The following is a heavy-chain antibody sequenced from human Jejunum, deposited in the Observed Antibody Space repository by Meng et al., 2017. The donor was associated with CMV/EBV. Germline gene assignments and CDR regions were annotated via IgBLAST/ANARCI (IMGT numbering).Heavy chain of an antibody. CDR2: INAGNGNT. Sequence: SCTPSGYTFRNYAMYWVRQAPGQSLEWMGWINAGNGNTKYSQKFQGRVTFTRDTSASTGYMELSSLTSEDTAVYYCMRGRNSFWFDHWGQGTLVTVSS. V-gene: IGHV1-3*01. CDR1: GYTFRNYA. J-gene: IGHJ5*02. D-gene: IGHD2/OR15-2a*01. CDR3: MRGRNSFWFDH.